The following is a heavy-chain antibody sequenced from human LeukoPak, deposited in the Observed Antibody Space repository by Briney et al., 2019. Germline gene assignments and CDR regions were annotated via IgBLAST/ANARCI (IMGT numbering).Heavy chain of an antibody. CDR1: GYSISSGYY. V-gene: IGHV4-38-2*01. Sequence: KTAETLSLTCAVSGYSISSGYYWGWIRQPPGKGLEWIGSIYHSGSTYYTPSLKSRVTISVDTSKNQFSLKLSSVTAADTAVYYCARRRDSSSPAFDYWGQGTLVTVSS. CDR2: IYHSGST. CDR3: ARRRDSSSPAFDY. D-gene: IGHD6-6*01. J-gene: IGHJ4*02.